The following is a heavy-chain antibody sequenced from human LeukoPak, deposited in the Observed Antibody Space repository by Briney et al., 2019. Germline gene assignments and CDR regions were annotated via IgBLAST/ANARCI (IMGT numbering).Heavy chain of an antibody. D-gene: IGHD2-15*01. CDR1: GGSITSFF. V-gene: IGHV4-59*01. CDR2: IYYSGST. CDR3: ARDSVVVLAAFDY. Sequence: SETLSLTCTVSGGSITSFFWSWIRQPPGKGLEWIGYIYYSGSTSYNPSLKSRVTISVDTSKNQFSLKLSSVTAADTAVYYCARDSVVVLAAFDYWGQGTLVTVSS. J-gene: IGHJ4*02.